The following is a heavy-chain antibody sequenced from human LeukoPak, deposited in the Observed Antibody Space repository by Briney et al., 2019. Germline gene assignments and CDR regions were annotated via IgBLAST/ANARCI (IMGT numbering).Heavy chain of an antibody. D-gene: IGHD3-16*01. J-gene: IGHJ4*02. Sequence: GGSLRPSCAASGFTFSSYAMHWVRQAPGKGLEWVAVISYDGSNKYYADSVKGRFTISRDNSKNTLYLQMNSLRAEDTAVYYCARGAGGEVDYWGQGTLVTVSS. CDR3: ARGAGGEVDY. V-gene: IGHV3-30-3*01. CDR2: ISYDGSNK. CDR1: GFTFSSYA.